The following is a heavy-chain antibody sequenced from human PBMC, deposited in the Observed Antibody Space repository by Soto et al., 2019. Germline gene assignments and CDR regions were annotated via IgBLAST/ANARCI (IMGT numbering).Heavy chain of an antibody. J-gene: IGHJ4*02. CDR2: ISAHNGNT. CDR1: GYAFTTYG. V-gene: IGHV1-18*01. CDR3: ARGRYGDY. Sequence: QVHLVQSGAAVKKPGASVKVSCQGSGYAFTTYGITWVRQAPGQGLEWMGWISAHNGNTNYAQKRQGRVTVTRDTSTSTAYMELRSLRYDDTAVDYCARGRYGDYWGQGALVTVSS. D-gene: IGHD1-1*01.